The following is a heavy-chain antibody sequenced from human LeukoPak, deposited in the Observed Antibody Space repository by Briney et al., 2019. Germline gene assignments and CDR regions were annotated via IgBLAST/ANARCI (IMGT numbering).Heavy chain of an antibody. CDR1: GVSINSYY. V-gene: IGHV4-59*01. Sequence: SETLSLTRTVSGVSINSYYWSWIRQPPGKGLEWSGYIYYSGSNKYNPSLKSGVTITVDTYKKQFSLKLSSVPPADTPVYYCARVPAYYYGMDVWGQGTTVTVSS. CDR2: IYYSGSN. CDR3: ARVPAYYYGMDV. J-gene: IGHJ6*01.